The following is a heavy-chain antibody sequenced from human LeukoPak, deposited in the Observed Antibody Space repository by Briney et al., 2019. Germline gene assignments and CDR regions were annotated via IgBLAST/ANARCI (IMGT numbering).Heavy chain of an antibody. CDR2: IGYDGSNK. J-gene: IGHJ4*02. CDR1: GFTFSGYA. V-gene: IGHV3-33*06. D-gene: IGHD6-6*01. CDR3: AKRTGSSVGFDF. Sequence: GGSLRLSCAASGFTFSGYAMHWVRQAPGKGLEWVAVIGYDGSNKYDADSVKGRFTISRDNSKNTLYLQMNSLRAEDTAVYYCAKRTGSSVGFDFWGQGTLVTVSS.